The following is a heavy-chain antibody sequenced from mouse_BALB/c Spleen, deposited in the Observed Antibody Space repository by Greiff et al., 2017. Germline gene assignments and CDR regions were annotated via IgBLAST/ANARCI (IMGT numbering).Heavy chain of an antibody. CDR1: GFTFSSYG. D-gene: IGHD1-2*01. Sequence: EVQLVESGGGLVQPGGSLKLSCAASGFTFSSYGMSWVRQTPDKRLELVATINSNGGSTYYPDSVKGRFTISRDNAKNTLYLQMSSLKSEDTAMYYCARGSLLRPFDYWGQGTTRTVSS. J-gene: IGHJ2*01. CDR2: INSNGGST. CDR3: ARGSLLRPFDY. V-gene: IGHV5-6-3*01.